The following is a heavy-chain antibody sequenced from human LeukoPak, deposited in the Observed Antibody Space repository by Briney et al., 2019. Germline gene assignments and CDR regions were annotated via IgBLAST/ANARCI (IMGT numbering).Heavy chain of an antibody. CDR2: IRYDGSNK. CDR1: GFTFSSYG. Sequence: GGSLRLSCAASGFTFSSYGMHWVRQAPGKGLEWVAFIRYDGSNKYYADSVKGRFTISRDNSKNTLYLQMNSLRAEDTAVYYCARQGTTIAAPPFYFDYWGQGTLVTVSS. J-gene: IGHJ4*02. V-gene: IGHV3-30*02. CDR3: ARQGTTIAAPPFYFDY. D-gene: IGHD6-6*01.